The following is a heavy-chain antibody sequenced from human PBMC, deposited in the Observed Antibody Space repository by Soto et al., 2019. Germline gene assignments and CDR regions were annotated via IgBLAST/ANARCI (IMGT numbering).Heavy chain of an antibody. CDR3: ARGRAYYDPKVHYYYYYHMDV. V-gene: IGHV1-24*01. J-gene: IGHJ6*03. Sequence: ASVKVSCKVSGYTLTELSMHWVRQAPGKGLEWMGGFDPEDGETIYAQKFQGRVTMTADTSTGTAYMELSSLRSDDTAVYYCARGRAYYDPKVHYYYYYHMDVWGKGTTVTGSS. CDR2: FDPEDGET. CDR1: GYTLTELS. D-gene: IGHD3-3*01.